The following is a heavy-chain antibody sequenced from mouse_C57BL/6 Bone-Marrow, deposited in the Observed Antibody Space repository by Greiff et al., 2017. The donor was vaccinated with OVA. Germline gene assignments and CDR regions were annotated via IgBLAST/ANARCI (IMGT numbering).Heavy chain of an antibody. J-gene: IGHJ4*01. CDR2: IYPGDGDT. CDR3: IYYDYDAYAMYY. Sequence: QVQLQQSGPELVKPGASVKISCKASGYAFSSSWMNWVKQRPGKGLEWIGRIYPGDGDTNYNGKFKGKATLTADKSSSTAYMQLSILTSEDSAVYFCIYYDYDAYAMYYWGQGTSVTVSS. CDR1: GYAFSSSW. V-gene: IGHV1-82*01. D-gene: IGHD2-4*01.